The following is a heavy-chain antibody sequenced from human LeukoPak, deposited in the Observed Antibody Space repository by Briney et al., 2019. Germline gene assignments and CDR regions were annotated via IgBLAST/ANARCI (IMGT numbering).Heavy chain of an antibody. CDR2: IYHSGST. CDR1: GGSISSSNW. D-gene: IGHD6-19*01. V-gene: IGHV4-4*02. Sequence: PSGTLSLTCAVSGGSISSSNWWSWVRQPPGKGLEWIGEIYHSGSTNYNPSLKSRVTISVDTSKNQFSLKLSSVTAADTAVYYCARGGPYSSGWSVYYYYGMDVWGKGTTVTVSS. J-gene: IGHJ6*04. CDR3: ARGGPYSSGWSVYYYYGMDV.